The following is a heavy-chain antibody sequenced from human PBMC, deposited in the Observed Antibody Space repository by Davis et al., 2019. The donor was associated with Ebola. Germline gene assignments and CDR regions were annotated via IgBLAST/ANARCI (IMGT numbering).Heavy chain of an antibody. J-gene: IGHJ4*02. V-gene: IGHV1-18*04. CDR1: GYTFTSYG. CDR3: ARMAAAGTKLDF. D-gene: IGHD6-13*01. Sequence: AASVKVSCKASGYTFTSYGISCVRQAPRQGLEWMGWISTYNGNTNFPQKLQGRVTMTTDTSTSSAYMELRSLRSDDTAVYYCARMAAAGTKLDFWGQGTPVTVSS. CDR2: ISTYNGNT.